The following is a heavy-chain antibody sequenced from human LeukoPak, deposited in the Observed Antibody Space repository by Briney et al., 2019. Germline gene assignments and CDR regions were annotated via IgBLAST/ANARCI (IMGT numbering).Heavy chain of an antibody. D-gene: IGHD3-10*01. Sequence: ASVKVSCKASGYTFTSYDINWVRQATGQGLEWMGGFDPEDGETIYAQKFQGRVTMTEDTSTDTAYMELSSLRSEDTAVYYCATDTEPYGSGSPDFDYWGQGTLVTVSS. CDR2: FDPEDGET. V-gene: IGHV1-24*01. CDR3: ATDTEPYGSGSPDFDY. CDR1: GYTFTSYD. J-gene: IGHJ4*02.